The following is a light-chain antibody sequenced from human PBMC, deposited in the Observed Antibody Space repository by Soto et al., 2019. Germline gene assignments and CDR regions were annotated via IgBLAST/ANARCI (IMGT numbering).Light chain of an antibody. CDR2: GSS. CDR3: AAWDDSLYGWV. V-gene: IGLV1-44*01. Sequence: QAVVTQASSASGAPGQRVTISCSGSTSNIGSNVVNWFQDLPGTAPKLLIFGSSQRPSGVPARFSGSKSGTSASLTISGLRSEDEADYFCAAWDDSLYGWVFGGGTKLTVL. J-gene: IGLJ3*02. CDR1: TSNIGSNV.